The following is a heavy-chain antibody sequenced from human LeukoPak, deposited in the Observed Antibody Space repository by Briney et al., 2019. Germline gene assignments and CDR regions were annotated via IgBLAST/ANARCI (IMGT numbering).Heavy chain of an antibody. J-gene: IGHJ4*02. CDR3: ASGRGPTYYYDSSGYYS. CDR1: GGSISSGGYY. D-gene: IGHD3-22*01. Sequence: SETLSLTCTVSGGSISSGGYYWSWIRQHPGKGLEWIGYIYYSGSTYYNPSLKSRVTISADTSKNQFSLKLSSVTAADTAVYYCASGRGPTYYYDSSGYYSWGQGTLVTVSS. V-gene: IGHV4-31*03. CDR2: IYYSGST.